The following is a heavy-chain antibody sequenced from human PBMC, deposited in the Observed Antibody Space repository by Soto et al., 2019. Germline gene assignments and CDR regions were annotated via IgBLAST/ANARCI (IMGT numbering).Heavy chain of an antibody. CDR3: AKETRRGSSFYYYYYGMDV. CDR1: GFTVSSNY. Sequence: GGSLRLSCAASGFTVSSNYMSWVRQAPGKGLEWVSVIYSGGSTYYADSVKGRFTISRDNSKNTLYLQMNSLRAEDTAVYYCAKETRRGSSFYYYYYGMDVWGQGTTVTVSS. J-gene: IGHJ6*02. D-gene: IGHD6-6*01. CDR2: IYSGGST. V-gene: IGHV3-66*01.